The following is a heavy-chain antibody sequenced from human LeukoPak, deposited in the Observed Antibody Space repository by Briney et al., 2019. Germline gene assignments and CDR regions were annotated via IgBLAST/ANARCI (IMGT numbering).Heavy chain of an antibody. Sequence: SVKVSCKASGGTFSSYAISWVRQAPGQGLEWMGGIIPIFGTANYAQKFQGRVTITTDESTSTAYMELSSLRSEDTAVYYCARVGSGSCLEYYFDYWGQGTLVTVSS. J-gene: IGHJ4*02. CDR1: GGTFSSYA. D-gene: IGHD3-10*01. V-gene: IGHV1-69*05. CDR3: ARVGSGSCLEYYFDY. CDR2: IIPIFGTA.